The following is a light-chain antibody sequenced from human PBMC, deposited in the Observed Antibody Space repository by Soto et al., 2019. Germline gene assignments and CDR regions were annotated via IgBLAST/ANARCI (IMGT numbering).Light chain of an antibody. J-gene: IGLJ1*01. V-gene: IGLV2-8*01. CDR3: NAQADNGKHV. CDR2: EVS. Sequence: QSALTQPPSASGSPGQSVTISCTGNSNDVGQSSFISWYQQHPGKGPKLLIYEVSKRPSGVPDRFSGSKSGNTASLSVSGLQDEDEADYFCNAQADNGKHVFGTGTKVTVL. CDR1: SNDVGQSSF.